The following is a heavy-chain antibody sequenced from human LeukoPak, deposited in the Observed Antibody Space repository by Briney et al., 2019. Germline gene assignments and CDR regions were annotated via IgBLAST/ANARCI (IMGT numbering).Heavy chain of an antibody. J-gene: IGHJ4*02. CDR1: GFTFSSYG. V-gene: IGHV3-23*01. D-gene: IGHD3-10*01. CDR2: ISGSGGST. Sequence: PGGSLRLSCAASGFTFSSYGMHWVRQAPGKGLEWVSAISGSGGSTYYADSVKGRFTISRDNSKNTLYLQMNSLRAEDTAVYYCAKGSYYGSGSYYTDFDYWGQGTLVTVSS. CDR3: AKGSYYGSGSYYTDFDY.